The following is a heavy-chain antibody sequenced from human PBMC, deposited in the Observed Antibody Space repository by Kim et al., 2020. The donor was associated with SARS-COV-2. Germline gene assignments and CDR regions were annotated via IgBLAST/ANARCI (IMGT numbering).Heavy chain of an antibody. V-gene: IGHV3-30*04. CDR3: ARTCGFDF. D-gene: IGHD2-2*01. CDR2: IYYVGGAV. CDR1: GFTFGSYA. J-gene: IGHJ3*01. Sequence: GGSLRLSCTASGFTFGSYAMTWVRQAPGKGLEWVADIYYVGGAVYYADSVKGRFTISRDNSRNSLYLQMNSLRDEDTAVYYCARTCGFDFWCRGTVCSVS.